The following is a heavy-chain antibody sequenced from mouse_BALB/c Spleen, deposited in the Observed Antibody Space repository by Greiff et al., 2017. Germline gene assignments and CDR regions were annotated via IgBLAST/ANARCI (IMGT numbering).Heavy chain of an antibody. CDR1: GFSLTSYG. CDR2: IWAGGST. V-gene: IGHV2-9*02. J-gene: IGHJ4*01. Sequence: QVQLQQSGPGLVAPSQSLSITCTVSGFSLTSYGVHWVRQPPGKGLEWLGVIWAGGSTNYNSALMSRLSISKDNSKSQVFLKMNSLQTDDTAMYYCARDGITDYYAMDYWGQGTSVTVSS. D-gene: IGHD1-1*01. CDR3: ARDGITDYYAMDY.